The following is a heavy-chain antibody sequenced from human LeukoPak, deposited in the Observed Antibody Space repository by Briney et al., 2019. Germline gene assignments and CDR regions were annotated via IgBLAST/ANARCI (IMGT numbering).Heavy chain of an antibody. CDR2: INPDGTNT. CDR1: GFSFSDFW. Sequence: PRGSLRLSCSASGFSFSDFWMHWVRQPPGKGLVWVSRINPDGTNTSYADSVRGRFTVSRDDAKNTVYLQISSLRAEDTAVYYCVRIMDVWGKGTAVTVSS. CDR3: VRIMDV. V-gene: IGHV3-74*01. J-gene: IGHJ6*04.